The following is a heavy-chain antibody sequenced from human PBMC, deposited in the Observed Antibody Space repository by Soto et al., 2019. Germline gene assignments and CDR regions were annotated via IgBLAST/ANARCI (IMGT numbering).Heavy chain of an antibody. CDR2: ISYGGGTT. Sequence: GGALRDSCAAAELTFCNYSLSWVPQAPGKGLEWVSAISYGGGTTYYADSVKGRFTISRDNSKNTLYLQMNSLRAEDTAVYYCAKNPGYYYDSTGYHFDYWGQGTLVTVSS. D-gene: IGHD3-22*01. V-gene: IGHV3-23*01. J-gene: IGHJ4*02. CDR1: ELTFCNYS. CDR3: AKNPGYYYDSTGYHFDY.